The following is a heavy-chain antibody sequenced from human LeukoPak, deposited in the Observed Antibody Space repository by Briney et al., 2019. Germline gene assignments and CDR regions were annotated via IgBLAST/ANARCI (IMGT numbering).Heavy chain of an antibody. CDR1: AGSINSGDYY. CDR2: IYSPGT. D-gene: IGHD3-22*01. V-gene: IGHV4-61*02. Sequence: SQTLSLTCTVSAGSINSGDYYWSWIRQPGGRGLEWIGRIYSPGTNYNYNPAVKSRVTISIDPSKNQVSEKLTSVNAADMAVYYCARGMGTSYDSSRDAFDIWGQGTMVTVSS. J-gene: IGHJ3*02. CDR3: ARGMGTSYDSSRDAFDI.